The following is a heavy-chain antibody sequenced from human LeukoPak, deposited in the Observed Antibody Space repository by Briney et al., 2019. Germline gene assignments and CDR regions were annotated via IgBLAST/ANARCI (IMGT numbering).Heavy chain of an antibody. CDR2: IKQDGSEK. D-gene: IGHD6-19*01. CDR3: AREGSVARFDY. V-gene: IGHV3-7*01. J-gene: IGHJ4*02. CDR1: GFTFSSYW. Sequence: GGSLRLSCAASGFTFSSYWMNWVRQAPGKGLEWVANIKQDGSEKYYVDSVKGRFTLSRDNAKNSLYLQMNSLRAEDTAVYYCAREGSVARFDYWGQGTLVTVSS.